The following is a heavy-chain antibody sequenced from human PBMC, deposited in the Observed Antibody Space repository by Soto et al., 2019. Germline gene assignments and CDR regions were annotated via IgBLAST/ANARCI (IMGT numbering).Heavy chain of an antibody. CDR1: GFSFSTDA. CDR2: ISGSGGTT. J-gene: IGHJ4*02. D-gene: IGHD6-19*01. V-gene: IGHV3-23*01. CDR3: AKEPVAQATGWYADY. Sequence: EMHLLESGGGMVQPGGSLRLSCAASGFSFSTDAMSWVRQAPGKGLEWVSAISGSGGTTYYADSVKGRFTIFRDNSKNTRYLQMSSLSAEDTDVYYSAKEPVAQATGWYADYWGQGTLVTVSS.